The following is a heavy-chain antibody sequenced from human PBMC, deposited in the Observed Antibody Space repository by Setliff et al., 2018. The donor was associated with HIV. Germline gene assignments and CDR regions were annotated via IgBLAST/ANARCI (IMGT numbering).Heavy chain of an antibody. CDR3: ARSRAAGFDY. V-gene: IGHV3-48*01. CDR1: GFTFSSYS. J-gene: IGHJ4*02. D-gene: IGHD6-13*01. Sequence: GGSLRLSCAASGFTFSSYSMNWVRQAPGKRLEWVSYISSSSSTIYYADSVKGRFTISRDNAKNSLYLQMNSLRAEDTAVYYCARSRAAGFDYWGQGTLVTVSS. CDR2: ISSSSSTI.